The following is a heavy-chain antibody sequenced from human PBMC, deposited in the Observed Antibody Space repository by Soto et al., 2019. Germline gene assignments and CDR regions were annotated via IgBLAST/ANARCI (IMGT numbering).Heavy chain of an antibody. Sequence: GGSLRLSCAASGFIFSSYSMNWVRQAPGKGLEWVSYISSSSSSIHYADSVKGRFTISRDKATNSLYLQMNSLRDEDTAVYYCARDSAAVGSFFDCWGQGTLVTSPQ. CDR3: ARDSAAVGSFFDC. J-gene: IGHJ4*02. CDR1: GFIFSSYS. D-gene: IGHD6-13*01. CDR2: ISSSSSSI. V-gene: IGHV3-48*02.